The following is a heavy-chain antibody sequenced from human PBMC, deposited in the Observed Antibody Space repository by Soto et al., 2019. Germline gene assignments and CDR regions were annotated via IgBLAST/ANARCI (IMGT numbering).Heavy chain of an antibody. CDR3: ARESTVTTNYGMDV. CDR2: MNPNSGNT. J-gene: IGHJ6*02. D-gene: IGHD4-17*01. V-gene: IGHV1-8*01. CDR1: GYTFTSYD. Sequence: GASVKVSCKASGYTFTSYDINWVRQATGQGLEWMGWMNPNSGNTGYAQKFQGRVTMTRNTSISTAYMELSSLRSEDTAVYYCARESTVTTNYGMDVWGQGTTVTVSS.